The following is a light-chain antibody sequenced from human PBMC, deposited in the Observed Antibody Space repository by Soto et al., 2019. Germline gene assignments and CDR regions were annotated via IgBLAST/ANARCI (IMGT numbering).Light chain of an antibody. CDR1: SSDIGRYNL. CDR3: SLYASTNTFM. V-gene: IGLV2-23*02. Sequence: QSALTQPASVSGSPGQSITISCTGTSSDIGRYNLVSWYQQHPGKPPKLMIYEATKRPSGVSNRFSGYKSVNTASLTISGLQAEDEADYYCSLYASTNTFMFGGGTKLTVL. J-gene: IGLJ3*02. CDR2: EAT.